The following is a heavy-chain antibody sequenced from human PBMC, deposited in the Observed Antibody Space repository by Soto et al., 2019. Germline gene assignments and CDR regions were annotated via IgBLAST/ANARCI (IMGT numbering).Heavy chain of an antibody. J-gene: IGHJ4*02. Sequence: SETLSLTCLVSGGSISSSTYYWGWIRQPPGKGLEWIRSIYYSGATYYNPSLRSRITISMDRSKNHFSLKLTSVTAADTAIYYCAPVGIGTTTVDYWGQGTLVTVSS. V-gene: IGHV4-39*02. CDR1: GGSISSSTYY. D-gene: IGHD5-12*01. CDR3: APVGIGTTTVDY. CDR2: IYYSGAT.